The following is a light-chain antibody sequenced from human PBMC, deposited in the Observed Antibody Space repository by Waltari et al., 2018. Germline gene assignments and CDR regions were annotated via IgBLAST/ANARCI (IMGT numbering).Light chain of an antibody. Sequence: EIVLTQSPGTLSLSPGEVATLSCRTSQTIRTTYSAWYQLKPGQAPTLLIYGTFTRATGIPDRFTGSGSGTDFSLTISSLEPEDVATYYCQQYDISPLPFGGGTKVEIK. CDR1: QTIRTTY. V-gene: IGKV3-20*01. J-gene: IGKJ4*01. CDR3: QQYDISPLP. CDR2: GTF.